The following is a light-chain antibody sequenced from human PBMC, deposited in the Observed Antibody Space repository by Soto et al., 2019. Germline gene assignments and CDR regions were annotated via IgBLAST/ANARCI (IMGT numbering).Light chain of an antibody. CDR3: IQTRHLPLS. Sequence: ETELTQTPDSLSATPGQPASISCKSTQSLLYSDGKTYLSWYLQRPGQPPQILIHEVSNRFSGVPDRVTGTGSDTDFTLTISRVEPEDAGIFYCIQTRHLPLSFGGGTRVDIK. V-gene: IGKV2D-29*01. J-gene: IGKJ4*01. CDR2: EVS. CDR1: QSLLYSDGKTY.